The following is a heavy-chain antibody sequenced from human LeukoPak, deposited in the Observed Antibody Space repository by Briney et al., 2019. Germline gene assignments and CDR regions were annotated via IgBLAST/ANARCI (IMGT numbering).Heavy chain of an antibody. CDR3: ARDKRPWECMGGGSCPIDY. CDR2: ISSSSSYI. CDR1: GFTFSSYS. D-gene: IGHD2-15*01. V-gene: IGHV3-21*01. Sequence: PGGSLRLSCAASGFTFSSYSMNWVRQAPGKGLEWVSSISSSSSYIYYADSVKGRFTISRDNAKNSLYLQMNSLRAEDTAVYYCARDKRPWECMGGGSCPIDYWGQGTLVTVSS. J-gene: IGHJ4*02.